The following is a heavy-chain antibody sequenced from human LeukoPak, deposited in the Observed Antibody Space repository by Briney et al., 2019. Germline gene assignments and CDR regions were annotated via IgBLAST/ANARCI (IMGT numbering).Heavy chain of an antibody. D-gene: IGHD4-23*01. CDR3: LYGGNSGDWVY. CDR1: GGSISSINW. J-gene: IGHJ4*02. V-gene: IGHV4-4*02. Sequence: PSGTLSLTCAVSGGSISSINWWSWVRPPPGKGLEWIGEIHHRGSTNYNPSLKSRVTLSLDKSKNQFSLNLYSVTAADTAVYYCLYGGNSGDWVYWGQGTLVTVSS. CDR2: IHHRGST.